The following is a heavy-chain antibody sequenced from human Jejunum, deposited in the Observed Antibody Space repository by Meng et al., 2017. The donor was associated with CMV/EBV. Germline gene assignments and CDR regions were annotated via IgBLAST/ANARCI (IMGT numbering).Heavy chain of an antibody. V-gene: IGHV4-4*07. D-gene: IGHD6-13*01. CDR2: VYMSGST. CDR1: GGSISGYY. CDR3: ARDRMAAPGTFEY. Sequence: QVHLQESGPGLGKPSGTLSLTCPVSGGSISGYYWNWIRQPAGKGLEWIGRVYMSGSTNYNPSLRSRVAMSVDTSKTQFSLRLTSVTAADTAVYYCARDRMAAPGTFEYWGQGTLVTVSS. J-gene: IGHJ4*02.